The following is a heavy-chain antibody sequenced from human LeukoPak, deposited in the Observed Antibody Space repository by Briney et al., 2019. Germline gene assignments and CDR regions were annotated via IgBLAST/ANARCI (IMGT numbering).Heavy chain of an antibody. D-gene: IGHD3-3*01. Sequence: PGGSLRLSWAASGFTFSSYAMSWVRQAPGKGLEWVSAISGSGGSTYYADSVKGRFTISRDNSKNTLYLQMNSLRAEDTAVYYCAKDQRTYDFWSGYYPNWFDPWGQGTLVTVSS. CDR3: AKDQRTYDFWSGYYPNWFDP. J-gene: IGHJ5*02. CDR1: GFTFSSYA. V-gene: IGHV3-23*01. CDR2: ISGSGGST.